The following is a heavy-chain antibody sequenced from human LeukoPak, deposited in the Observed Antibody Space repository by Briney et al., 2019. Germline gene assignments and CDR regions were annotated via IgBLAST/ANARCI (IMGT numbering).Heavy chain of an antibody. V-gene: IGHV3-48*02. J-gene: IGHJ4*02. D-gene: IGHD5-12*01. CDR3: ARDPVATSRFDY. CDR2: ISNSASTI. CDR1: GFPFSSYS. Sequence: GGSLRLSCAASGFPFSSYSMNWVRQAPGRGLEWVSYISNSASTIYYADSVTGRFTISRDNAKNSLYLQMNSLRDEDTAVYYCARDPVATSRFDYWGQGTLVTVSS.